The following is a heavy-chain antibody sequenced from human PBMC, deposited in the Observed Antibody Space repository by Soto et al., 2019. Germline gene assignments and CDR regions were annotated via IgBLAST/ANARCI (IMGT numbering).Heavy chain of an antibody. CDR1: VFTFADYG. CDR2: ITWNSATI. Sequence: PGWYLRPSCAATVFTFADYGLHSVRLGPGKGLEWVSGITWNSATIGYAASVKGRFTITRDNAKNSLYLQMSSLTTEDTAVYYCAKDRWARDRIDVWGQATTLTV. CDR3: AKDRWARDRIDV. V-gene: IGHV3-9*01. J-gene: IGHJ6*02.